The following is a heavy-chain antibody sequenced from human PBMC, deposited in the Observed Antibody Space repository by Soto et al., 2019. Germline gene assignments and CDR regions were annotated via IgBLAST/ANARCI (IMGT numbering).Heavy chain of an antibody. CDR1: GFTFSSYS. CDR3: ARDGPYYEILPGYPTAEYFQH. J-gene: IGHJ1*01. D-gene: IGHD3-9*01. Sequence: GGSLRLSCAASGFTFSSYSMNWVRQAPGKGLEWVSYISSSSSTIYYADSVKGRFTISRDNAKNSLYLQMNSLRDEDTAVYSCARDGPYYEILPGYPTAEYFQHWGQGTLVTVSS. CDR2: ISSSSSTI. V-gene: IGHV3-48*02.